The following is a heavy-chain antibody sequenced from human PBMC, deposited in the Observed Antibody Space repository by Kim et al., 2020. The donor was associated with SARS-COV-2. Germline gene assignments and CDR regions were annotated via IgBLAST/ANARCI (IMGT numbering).Heavy chain of an antibody. CDR2: ISSSSSYI. Sequence: GGSLRLSCAASGFTFSSYSMNWVRQAPGKGLEWVSSISSSSSYIYYADSVKGRFTISRDNAKNSLYLQMNSLRAEDTAVYYCARYKDCSGGSCLRVLDYWGQGTLVTVSS. V-gene: IGHV3-21*01. J-gene: IGHJ4*02. CDR1: GFTFSSYS. CDR3: ARYKDCSGGSCLRVLDY. D-gene: IGHD2-15*01.